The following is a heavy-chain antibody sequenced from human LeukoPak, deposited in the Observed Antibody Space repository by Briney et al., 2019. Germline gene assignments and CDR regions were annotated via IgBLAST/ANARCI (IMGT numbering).Heavy chain of an antibody. V-gene: IGHV3-11*04. D-gene: IGHD1-26*01. CDR3: ARTRGSYGGHDAFDI. CDR1: GFTFSDYY. Sequence: GGSLRLSCAASGFTFSDYYMSWIRQAPGKGLEWVSYISSSGSTIYYADSVKGRFTISRGNAKNSLYLQMNSLRAEDTAVYCCARTRGSYGGHDAFDIWGQGTMVTVSS. CDR2: ISSSGSTI. J-gene: IGHJ3*02.